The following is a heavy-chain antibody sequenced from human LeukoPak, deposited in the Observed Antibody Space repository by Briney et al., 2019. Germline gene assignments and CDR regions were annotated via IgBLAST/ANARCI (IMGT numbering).Heavy chain of an antibody. V-gene: IGHV3-30-3*01. CDR2: ISYDGSNK. CDR3: ARDLLRFLEWLYTTYYYYGMDV. D-gene: IGHD3-3*01. CDR1: GFTFSSYA. Sequence: PGRSLRLSCAASGFTFSSYAMHWVRQAPGKGLEWEAVISYDGSNKYYADSVKGRFTISRDNSKNTLYLQMNSLRAEDTAVYYCARDLLRFLEWLYTTYYYYGMDVWGQGTTVTVSS. J-gene: IGHJ6*02.